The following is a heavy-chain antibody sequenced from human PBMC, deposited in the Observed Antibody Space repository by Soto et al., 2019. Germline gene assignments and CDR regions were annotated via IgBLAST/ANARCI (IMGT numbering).Heavy chain of an antibody. CDR2: FDPEDVET. J-gene: IGHJ3*02. CDR3: ATDGNWNYIGPQYAFDI. V-gene: IGHV1-24*01. Sequence: APVEVSSKVSGYTLTELFIPRVSQAPRKRLEWMGGFDPEDVETIYAQKFQGRVTMTEDTSTDTAYMELSSLRSEDTAVYYCATDGNWNYIGPQYAFDIWGQGTMVTVSS. CDR1: GYTLTELF. D-gene: IGHD1-7*01.